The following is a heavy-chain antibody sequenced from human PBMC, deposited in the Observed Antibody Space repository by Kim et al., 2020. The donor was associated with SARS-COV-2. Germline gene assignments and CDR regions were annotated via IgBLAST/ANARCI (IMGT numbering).Heavy chain of an antibody. CDR2: ISASGAST. CDR1: GFTFSSYA. J-gene: IGHJ4*02. Sequence: GGSLRLSCAASGFTFSSYAMGWVRQAPGKGLECVSGISASGASTYYADSVKGRFTISRDNSKNTLYLQMNSLRAEDTAVYYCAKDRITVTPQFDYWGQGTLVTVSS. D-gene: IGHD4-17*01. V-gene: IGHV3-23*01. CDR3: AKDRITVTPQFDY.